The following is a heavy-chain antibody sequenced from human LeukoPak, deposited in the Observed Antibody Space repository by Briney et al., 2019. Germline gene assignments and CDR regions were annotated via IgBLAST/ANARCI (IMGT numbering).Heavy chain of an antibody. Sequence: PGGSLRLSCAASGFTFSSYAMSWVRQAPGKGLEWVSSISSSSSYIYYADSVKGRFTISRDNAKNSLYLQMNSLRAEDTAVYYCARDFAGYLDYWGQGTLVTVSS. V-gene: IGHV3-21*01. CDR3: ARDFAGYLDY. D-gene: IGHD3-9*01. CDR2: ISSSSSYI. J-gene: IGHJ4*02. CDR1: GFTFSSYA.